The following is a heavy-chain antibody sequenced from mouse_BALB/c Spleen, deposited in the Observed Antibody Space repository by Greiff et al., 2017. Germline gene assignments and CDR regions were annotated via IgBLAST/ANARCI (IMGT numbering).Heavy chain of an antibody. Sequence: EVKVVESGGGLVQPGGSRKLSCAASGFTFSSFGMHWVRQAPEMGLEWVAYISSGSSTIYYADTVKGRFTISRDNPKNTLFLQMTSLRSEDTAMYYCAKKGPYYAMDYWGQGTSVTVSS. CDR1: GFTFSSFG. CDR2: ISSGSSTI. V-gene: IGHV5-17*02. D-gene: IGHD3-3*01. CDR3: AKKGPYYAMDY. J-gene: IGHJ4*01.